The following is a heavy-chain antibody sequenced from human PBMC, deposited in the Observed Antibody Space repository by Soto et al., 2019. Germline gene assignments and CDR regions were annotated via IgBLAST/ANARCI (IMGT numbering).Heavy chain of an antibody. CDR3: AKGRDGDLHYYYYYYMDV. CDR2: ISYDGSNK. Sequence: GGSLRLSCAASGFTFSSYGMHWVRQAPGKGLEWVAVISYDGSNKYYADSVKGRFTISRDNSKNTLYLQMNSLRAEDTAVYYCAKGRDGDLHYYYYYYMDVWGKGTTVTVSS. J-gene: IGHJ6*03. D-gene: IGHD4-17*01. V-gene: IGHV3-30*18. CDR1: GFTFSSYG.